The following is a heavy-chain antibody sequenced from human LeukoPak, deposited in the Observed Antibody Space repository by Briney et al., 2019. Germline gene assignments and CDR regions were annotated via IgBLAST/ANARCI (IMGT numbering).Heavy chain of an antibody. CDR1: GGSFSGYY. J-gene: IGHJ5*02. D-gene: IGHD2-2*01. CDR3: ARKGGRFIVVVPAAIRGRVDNWFDP. V-gene: IGHV4-34*01. CDR2: INHSGST. Sequence: SETLSLTCAVYGGSFSGYYWSWIRQPPGKGLKWIGEINHSGSTNYNPSLKSRVTISVDTSKNQFSLKLSSVTAADTAVYYCARKGGRFIVVVPAAIRGRVDNWFDPWGQGTLVTVSS.